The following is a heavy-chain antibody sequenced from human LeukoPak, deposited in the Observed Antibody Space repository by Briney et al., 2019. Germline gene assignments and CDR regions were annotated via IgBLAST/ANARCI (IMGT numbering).Heavy chain of an antibody. Sequence: PSETLSLTCTVSAGTISSYYWRWIRQPPGKGLEWIGYIYYTGSTNYNPSLKSRVTISVDTSKNQFSLKLSSVTAADTAVYYCARRAVAGTIDYWGQGTLVTVSS. CDR1: AGTISSYY. CDR3: ARRAVAGTIDY. V-gene: IGHV4-59*08. J-gene: IGHJ4*02. CDR2: IYYTGST. D-gene: IGHD6-19*01.